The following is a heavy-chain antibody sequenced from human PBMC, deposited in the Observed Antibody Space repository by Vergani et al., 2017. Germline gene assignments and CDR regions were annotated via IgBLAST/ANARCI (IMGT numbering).Heavy chain of an antibody. CDR3: ARHSTVEWLVKLGWIDP. CDR2: IYYSGST. Sequence: QLQLQESGPGLVKPSATLSLICSVSGASIRSSNYYWGWIRQPPGKGLEWIAGIYYSGSTYYNPSLKSRVTISVDTSKNQFSLKLGSVTAADTAVYFCARHSTVEWLVKLGWIDPWGQGILVTVSS. J-gene: IGHJ5*02. CDR1: GASIRSSNYY. V-gene: IGHV4-39*01. D-gene: IGHD6-19*01.